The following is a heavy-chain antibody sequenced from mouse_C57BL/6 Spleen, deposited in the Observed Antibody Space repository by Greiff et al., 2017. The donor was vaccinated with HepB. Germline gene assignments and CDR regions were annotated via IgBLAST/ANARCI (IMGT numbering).Heavy chain of an antibody. D-gene: IGHD1-1*01. CDR2: IDPSDSYT. CDR3: ARWYYGSRGFDV. CDR1: GYTFTSYW. V-gene: IGHV1-69*01. Sequence: QVQLQQPGAELVMPGASVKLSCKASGYTFTSYWMHWVKQRPGQGLEWIGEIDPSDSYTNYNQKFKGKSTLTVDKYSSTAYMQLSSLTSEDSAVYYCARWYYGSRGFDVWGTGTTVTVSS. J-gene: IGHJ1*03.